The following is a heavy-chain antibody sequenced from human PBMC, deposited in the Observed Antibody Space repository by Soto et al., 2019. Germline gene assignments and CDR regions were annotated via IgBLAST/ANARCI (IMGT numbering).Heavy chain of an antibody. CDR3: AKTSSLFDY. CDR2: ISNSGGGT. V-gene: IGHV3-23*01. Sequence: EVQLLESGGGLVQPGGSLRLSCAASGFTFSNYAMSWVRQAPGKGLEWVSSISNSGGGTYYADSVKGRFTISRDNSKNTLYLQMNGLKAEETAVYSCAKTSSLFDYGGEGTLVTVSS. CDR1: GFTFSNYA. J-gene: IGHJ4*02. D-gene: IGHD6-13*01.